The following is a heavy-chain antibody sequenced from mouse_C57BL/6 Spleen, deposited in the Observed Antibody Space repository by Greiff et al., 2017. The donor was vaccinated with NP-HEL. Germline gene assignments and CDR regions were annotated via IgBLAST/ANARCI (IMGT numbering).Heavy chain of an antibody. D-gene: IGHD1-1*01. Sequence: VKVVESGPGLVQPSQSLSITCTVSGFSLTSYGVHWVRQSPGKGLEWLGVIWSGGSTDYNAAFISRLSISKDNSKSQVFFKMNSLQADDTAIYYCARNYGSSYGYYFDYWGQGTTLTVSS. CDR2: IWSGGST. CDR3: ARNYGSSYGYYFDY. CDR1: GFSLTSYG. V-gene: IGHV2-2*01. J-gene: IGHJ2*01.